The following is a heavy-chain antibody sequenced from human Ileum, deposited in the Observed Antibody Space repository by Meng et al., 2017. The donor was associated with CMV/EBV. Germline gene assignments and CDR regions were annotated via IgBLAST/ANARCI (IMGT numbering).Heavy chain of an antibody. V-gene: IGHV6-1*01. CDR2: TYYKSKWYN. D-gene: IGHD4-17*01. CDR1: VSSNSAA. CDR3: ARVGYSGDYVKGMFDP. J-gene: IGHJ5*02. Sequence: VSSNSAAWNWIRQSPSRGLEWLGRTYYKSKWYNDYAVSVRSRITIIPDTSKNQFSLHLNSVTPDDTAVYYCARVGYSGDYVKGMFDPWGQGTLVTVSS.